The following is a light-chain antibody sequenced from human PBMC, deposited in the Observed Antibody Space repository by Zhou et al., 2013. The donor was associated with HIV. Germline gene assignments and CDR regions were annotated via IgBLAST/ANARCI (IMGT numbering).Light chain of an antibody. CDR1: QSINNY. Sequence: DIQMTQSPSSLSASVGDKVTIACRASQSINNYLNWYQQKPGKAPNLLIYATSSLQSGVPSRFSGSGSGTDFTLTITSLQPEDFATYYCQQSYISPKTFGQGTKVEIK. CDR2: ATS. CDR3: QQSYISPKT. J-gene: IGKJ1*01. V-gene: IGKV1-39*01.